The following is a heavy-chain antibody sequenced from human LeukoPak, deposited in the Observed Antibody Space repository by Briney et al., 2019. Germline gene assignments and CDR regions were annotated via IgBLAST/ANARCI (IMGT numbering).Heavy chain of an antibody. D-gene: IGHD5-18*01. J-gene: IGHJ6*03. CDR1: GGSISSNSYY. V-gene: IGHV4-39*07. CDR2: IYYRGST. CDR3: ARIVDTAKFMDV. Sequence: SETLSLTCTVSGGSISSNSYYWGWIRQPPGKGLQWIGNIYYRGSTYYNPSLKSRVTISVDTSKNQFSLKLSSVTAADTAVYYCARIVDTAKFMDVWGKGTTVTVSS.